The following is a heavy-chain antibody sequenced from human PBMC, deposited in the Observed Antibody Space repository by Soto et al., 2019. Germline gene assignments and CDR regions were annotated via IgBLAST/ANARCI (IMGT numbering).Heavy chain of an antibody. CDR3: AKTPNYYGSGSYGDV. V-gene: IGHV3-23*01. CDR1: GFTFSSYA. Sequence: EGSLRLSCAASGFTFSSYAMSWVRQAPGKGLEWVSAISGSGGSTYYADSVKGRFTISRDNSKNTLYLQMNSLRAEDTAVYYCAKTPNYYGSGSYGDVWGQGTTVTVSS. J-gene: IGHJ6*02. D-gene: IGHD3-10*01. CDR2: ISGSGGST.